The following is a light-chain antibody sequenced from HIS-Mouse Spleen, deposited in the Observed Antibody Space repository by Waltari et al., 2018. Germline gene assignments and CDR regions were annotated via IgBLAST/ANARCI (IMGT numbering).Light chain of an antibody. CDR1: QSVSSN. CDR2: GAS. V-gene: IGKV3-15*01. CDR3: QQYNNWPQT. Sequence: EIVMTQSPAPLSVYPGERAPLHCRASQSVSSNLAWYQQKPGQAPRLLIYGASTRATGIPARFSGSGSGTEFTLTISSMQSEDFAVYYCQQYNNWPQTFGQGTKVEIK. J-gene: IGKJ1*01.